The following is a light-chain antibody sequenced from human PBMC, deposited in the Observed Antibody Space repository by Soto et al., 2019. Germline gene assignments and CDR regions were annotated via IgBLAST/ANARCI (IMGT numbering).Light chain of an antibody. CDR1: QSVSSN. V-gene: IGKV3-15*01. Sequence: EIVMTQXPATLSVSPGERATLSCRASQSVSSNLAWYQQKPGQAPRLLIYGASTRATGIPARFSGSGSGTEFTLTISSLQSEDFAVYYCQQYNNWPPSITFGQGTRLEIK. CDR2: GAS. CDR3: QQYNNWPPSIT. J-gene: IGKJ5*01.